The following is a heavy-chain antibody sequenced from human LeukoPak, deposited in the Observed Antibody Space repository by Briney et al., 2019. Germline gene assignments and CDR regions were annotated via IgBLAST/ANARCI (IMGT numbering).Heavy chain of an antibody. J-gene: IGHJ4*02. Sequence: PGGSLRLSCAASGFTFSDHYMSWIRQAPGKGLEWVSYISSTSYYTNYADSVKGRFTISRDNAKNSLYLQMNSLRAEDTAVYYCARDPFGDYGYYFDYWGQGTLVTVSS. CDR2: ISSTSYYT. D-gene: IGHD4-17*01. V-gene: IGHV3-11*06. CDR3: ARDPFGDYGYYFDY. CDR1: GFTFSDHY.